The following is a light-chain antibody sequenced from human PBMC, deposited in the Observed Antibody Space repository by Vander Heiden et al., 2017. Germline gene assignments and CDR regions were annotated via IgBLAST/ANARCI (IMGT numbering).Light chain of an antibody. CDR1: SLRSYY. CDR3: NSRDSSGNHLV. CDR2: GKN. Sequence: SSELTQDPAVSVALGQTVRITCQGDSLRSYYASWYQQKPGQAPVLVIYGKNNRPSGIPDRFSGSSSGNTASVTITGAQAEEEADYYCNSRDSSGNHLVFGGGTKLTVL. J-gene: IGLJ3*02. V-gene: IGLV3-19*01.